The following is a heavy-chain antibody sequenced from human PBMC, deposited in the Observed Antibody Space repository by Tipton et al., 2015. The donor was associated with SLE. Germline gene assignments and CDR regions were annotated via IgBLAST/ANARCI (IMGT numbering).Heavy chain of an antibody. CDR2: IIPIFGTA. Sequence: QLVQSGAEVKKPGASVKVSCKASGYTFTSYGISWVRQAPGQGLECMGGIIPIFGTANYAQKFQGRVTITTDESTSTAYMELGSLRSEGTAVYYVARDSTAAAAAGGFDIWGRGPMISVSS. D-gene: IGHD6-13*01. V-gene: IGHV1-69*05. CDR3: ARDSTAAAAAGGFDI. J-gene: IGHJ3*02. CDR1: GYTFTSYG.